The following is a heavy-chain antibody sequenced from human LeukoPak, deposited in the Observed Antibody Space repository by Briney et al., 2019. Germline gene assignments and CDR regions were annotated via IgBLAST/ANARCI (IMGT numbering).Heavy chain of an antibody. CDR2: IKSKTDGGTT. V-gene: IGHV3-15*01. CDR1: GFTFDGHT. CDR3: ATRGGY. J-gene: IGHJ4*02. D-gene: IGHD3-16*01. Sequence: GGSLRLSCAASGFTFDGHTMSWVRQAPGKGLEWVGRIKSKTDGGTTDYAAPVKGRFTISRDDSKNTLYLRMNSLKTEDTAVHYCATRGGYWGQGTLVTVSS.